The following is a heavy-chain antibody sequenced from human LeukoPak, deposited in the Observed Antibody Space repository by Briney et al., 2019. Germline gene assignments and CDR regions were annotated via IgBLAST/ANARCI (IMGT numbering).Heavy chain of an antibody. V-gene: IGHV1-46*01. Sequence: ASVTVSSTASGYTFTIYWIQWVRQAPGQGLEWMGLINPDGGSTAYTHRFQGRVIITRDTSTSTAYIDLSSLRSEDTAVYHCARTPRNSSTMLDFWGQGTLVTISS. J-gene: IGHJ4*02. CDR1: GYTFTIYW. CDR3: ARTPRNSSTMLDF. CDR2: INPDGGST. D-gene: IGHD6-13*01.